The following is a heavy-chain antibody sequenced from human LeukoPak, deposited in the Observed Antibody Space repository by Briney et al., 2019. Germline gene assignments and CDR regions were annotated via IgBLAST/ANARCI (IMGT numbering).Heavy chain of an antibody. D-gene: IGHD4-11*01. CDR2: ISGSGGST. V-gene: IGHV3-23*01. J-gene: IGHJ4*02. Sequence: GGSLRLSCAASGFTFSSYAMGWVRQAPGKGLDWVSSISGSGGSTYHADSVKGRFTISRDNSKNTLYLQVSSLRAEDTAVYYCATSYSKKYWGQGTLVTVSS. CDR3: ATSYSKKY. CDR1: GFTFSSYA.